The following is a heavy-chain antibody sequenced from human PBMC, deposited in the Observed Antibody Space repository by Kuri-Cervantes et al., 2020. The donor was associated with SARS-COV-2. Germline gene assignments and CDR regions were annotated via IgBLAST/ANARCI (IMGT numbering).Heavy chain of an antibody. CDR2: IYYSGST. CDR1: GGSISSSSYY. J-gene: IGHJ4*02. CDR3: ARRGAVAGTVPFFDY. V-gene: IGHV4-39*01. Sequence: GSLRLSCTVSGGSISSSSYYWGWIRQPPGKGLEWIGSIYYSGSTYYNPSLKSRVTISVDTSKNQFSLKLSSVTAADTAVYYCARRGAVAGTVPFFDYWGQGTLGHRLL. D-gene: IGHD6-19*01.